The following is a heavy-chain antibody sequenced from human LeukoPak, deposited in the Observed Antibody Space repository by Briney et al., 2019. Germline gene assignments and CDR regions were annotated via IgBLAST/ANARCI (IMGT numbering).Heavy chain of an antibody. D-gene: IGHD6-19*01. V-gene: IGHV3-23*01. CDR2: ISGSGGST. Sequence: GGTLRLSCAASGFTFSNYAMSWVRQAPGKGLEWVSAISGSGGSTYYADSVKGRFTISRDNSKNTLYLQMNSLRAEDTAVYYCAKGPVGSGWYYFDYWGQGTLVTVSS. CDR1: GFTFSNYA. J-gene: IGHJ4*02. CDR3: AKGPVGSGWYYFDY.